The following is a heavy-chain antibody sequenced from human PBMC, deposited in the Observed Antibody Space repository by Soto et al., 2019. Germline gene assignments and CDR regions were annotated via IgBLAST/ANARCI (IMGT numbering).Heavy chain of an antibody. Sequence: PSETLSLTCAVSGFSIGSAYYWGWIRQPPGKGLEWIAGVSHSGVTHYNPSLGSRLTISLDTSKNQFSLRLTSVTAADTAVYYCARDLGSGGDSDYWGQGTLVTVSS. D-gene: IGHD3-10*01. V-gene: IGHV4-38-2*02. CDR2: VSHSGVT. J-gene: IGHJ4*02. CDR1: GFSIGSAYY. CDR3: ARDLGSGGDSDY.